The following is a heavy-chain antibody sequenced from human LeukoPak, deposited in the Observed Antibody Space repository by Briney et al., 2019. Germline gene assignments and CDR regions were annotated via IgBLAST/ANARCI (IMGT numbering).Heavy chain of an antibody. CDR2: INPSGGST. J-gene: IGHJ4*02. V-gene: IGHV1-46*01. CDR3: ARDRVSLGSPYPGASDY. D-gene: IGHD1-26*01. CDR1: GYTFTSYY. Sequence: ASVKVSCKASGYTFTSYYIYWVRQAPGQGLEWLGIINPSGGSTTYAQKFQGRVTMTRDTSTSTVYMELSSLKSEDTAVYYCARDRVSLGSPYPGASDYWSQGTLVTVSS.